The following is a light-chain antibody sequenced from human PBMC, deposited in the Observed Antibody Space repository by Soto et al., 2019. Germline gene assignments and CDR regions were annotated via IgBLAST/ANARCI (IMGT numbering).Light chain of an antibody. CDR3: AAWDDNLSGLYV. V-gene: IGLV1-47*01. Sequence: SLLAQSPPTSGTPGPRVTLSFSGSASPLGRNYVYWYQQLPGTAPKLLIYRNSQRPSGVPDRFSGSKSGTSASLAISGLRSEDEADYYCAAWDDNLSGLYVFGAGTKVTVL. CDR1: ASPLGRNY. J-gene: IGLJ1*01. CDR2: RNS.